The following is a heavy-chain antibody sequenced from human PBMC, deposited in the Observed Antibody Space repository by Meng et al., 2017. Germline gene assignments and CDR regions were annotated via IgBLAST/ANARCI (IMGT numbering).Heavy chain of an antibody. D-gene: IGHD3-10*01. J-gene: IGHJ2*01. CDR1: GYSISSGYY. V-gene: IGHV4-61*01. CDR2: IYYSGST. Sequence: GSLRLSCTVSGYSISSGYYWSWIRQPPGKGLEWIGYIYYSGSTNYNPSLKSRVPISVDTSKNQFSLKLSSVTAADTAVYYCARDHTKTYYYGSGCYGSTRSPWYFDLWGRGTLVTVSS. CDR3: ARDHTKTYYYGSGCYGSTRSPWYFDL.